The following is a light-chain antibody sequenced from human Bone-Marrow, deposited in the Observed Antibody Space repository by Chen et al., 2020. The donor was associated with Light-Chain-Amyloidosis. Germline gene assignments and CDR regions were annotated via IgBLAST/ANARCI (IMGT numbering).Light chain of an antibody. CDR3: QSYQGSSQGV. CDR2: EDD. Sequence: NFMLTHPHSVSESQGKTVIISCTRSSGSNATNYVQWYQQRPGSSPTTVIYEDDQRPSGVPDRFSGSIDRSSNSASLTISGLKTEDEADYYCQSYQGSSQGVFGGGTKLTVL. V-gene: IGLV6-57*01. CDR1: SGSNATNY. J-gene: IGLJ3*02.